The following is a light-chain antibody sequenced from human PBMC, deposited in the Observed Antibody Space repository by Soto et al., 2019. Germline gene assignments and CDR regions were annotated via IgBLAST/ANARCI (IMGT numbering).Light chain of an antibody. J-gene: IGLJ2*01. CDR2: DVN. V-gene: IGLV2-11*01. CDR1: TSDVGGYDY. Sequence: QSALTQPRSVSGSPGQSVTISCTGTTSDVGGYDYVSWYQQHPGRAPKLIISDVNKRPSGVPDRFSGSKSGSTASLTISGLQAEDEAVYYCCSYAGAYSIFGGGTKLTVL. CDR3: CSYAGAYSI.